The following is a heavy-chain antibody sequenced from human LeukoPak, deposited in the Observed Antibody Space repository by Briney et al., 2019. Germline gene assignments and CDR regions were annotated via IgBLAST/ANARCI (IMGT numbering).Heavy chain of an antibody. CDR2: ISSSSSYI. Sequence: GGSLRLSRAASGFTFSSYSMNWVRQAPGKGLEWVSSISSSSSYIYYADSVKGRFTISRDNAKNSLYLQMNSLRAEDTAVYYCARDNSPVTARYFDYWGQGTLVTVSS. J-gene: IGHJ4*02. CDR3: ARDNSPVTARYFDY. CDR1: GFTFSSYS. V-gene: IGHV3-21*01. D-gene: IGHD2-21*02.